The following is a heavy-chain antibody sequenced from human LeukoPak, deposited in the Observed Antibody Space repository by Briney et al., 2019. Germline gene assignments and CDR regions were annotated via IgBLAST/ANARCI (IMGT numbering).Heavy chain of an antibody. Sequence: PGGSLRLSCAASGFTFTTYAKSWVRQAPGKGLEWVSAISGSGGTTYYADSVKGRFSISRDNSKNTLYLQMNSLRAEDTAVYYCAGLQYYFDYWGQGTLVTVSS. J-gene: IGHJ4*02. CDR1: GFTFTTYA. D-gene: IGHD4-11*01. CDR3: AGLQYYFDY. V-gene: IGHV3-23*01. CDR2: ISGSGGTT.